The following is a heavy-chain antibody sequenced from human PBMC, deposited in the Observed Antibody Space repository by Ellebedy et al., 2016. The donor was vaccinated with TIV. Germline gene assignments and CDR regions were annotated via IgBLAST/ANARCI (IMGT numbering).Heavy chain of an antibody. CDR3: ARGGDGYCSSTSCYTNDY. V-gene: IGHV4-4*07. CDR2: IYTSGST. Sequence: SETLSLXXTVSGGSISSYYWSWIRQPAGKGLEWIGRIYTSGSTNYNPSLKSRVTISVDTSKNQFSLKLSSVTAADTAVYYCARGGDGYCSSTSCYTNDYWGQGTLVTVSS. D-gene: IGHD2-2*02. J-gene: IGHJ4*02. CDR1: GGSISSYY.